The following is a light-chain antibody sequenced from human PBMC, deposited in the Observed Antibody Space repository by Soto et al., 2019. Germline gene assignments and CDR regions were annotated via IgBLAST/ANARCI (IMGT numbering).Light chain of an antibody. CDR3: QQYYSTPLT. V-gene: IGKV4-1*01. CDR1: QSVLYSSNNKNY. Sequence: DIVMTQSPDSLAVSLGERANINCKSSQSVLYSSNNKNYLAWYQQKPGQPPKLLLYWASTRESGVPDRFSGSGSGTDFTLTISSLQAEDVAVYYCQQYYSTPLTFGQGTKLEIK. CDR2: WAS. J-gene: IGKJ2*01.